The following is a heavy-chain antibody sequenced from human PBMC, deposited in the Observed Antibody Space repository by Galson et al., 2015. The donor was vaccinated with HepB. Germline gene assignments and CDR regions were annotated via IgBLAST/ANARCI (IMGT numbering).Heavy chain of an antibody. CDR1: RFTFTSSA. D-gene: IGHD4-17*01. CDR3: AAGTTVTKRH. J-gene: IGHJ4*02. Sequence: SVKVSCKASRFTFTSSAVQWVRQTRGQRLEWIGWIVVGSGNTNYAQKFQKRVTITRDMSTSTAYMELSSLRSEDTAVYYCAAGTTVTKRHWGQGTLVTLSS. V-gene: IGHV1-58*01. CDR2: IVVGSGNT.